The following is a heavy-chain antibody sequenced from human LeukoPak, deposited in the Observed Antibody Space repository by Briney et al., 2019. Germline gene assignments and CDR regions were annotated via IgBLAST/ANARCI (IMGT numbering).Heavy chain of an antibody. CDR3: ARTRDSSSYLVDY. Sequence: PGGSLRLSCAASGFTFSSYSMNWVRQAPGKGLEWVSSISSSSSYIYYADSVKGRFTISRDYAKNSLYLQMNSLRAEDTAVYYCARTRDSSSYLVDYWGQGTLVTVSS. J-gene: IGHJ4*02. CDR2: ISSSSSYI. CDR1: GFTFSSYS. V-gene: IGHV3-21*01. D-gene: IGHD6-6*01.